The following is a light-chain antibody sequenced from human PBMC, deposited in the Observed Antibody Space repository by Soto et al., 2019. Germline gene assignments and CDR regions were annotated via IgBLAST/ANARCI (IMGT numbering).Light chain of an antibody. CDR1: QSFISY. CDR3: QQYGSSPAT. Sequence: EIVLTQSPGTLSLSPWERATLSCRTSQSFISYLAWYQQKPGQTPRLLIYGASSRATGIPDRFSGSGSGTDFTLTISRLEPEDFAVYYCQQYGSSPATFGQGTKVDIK. CDR2: GAS. V-gene: IGKV3-20*01. J-gene: IGKJ1*01.